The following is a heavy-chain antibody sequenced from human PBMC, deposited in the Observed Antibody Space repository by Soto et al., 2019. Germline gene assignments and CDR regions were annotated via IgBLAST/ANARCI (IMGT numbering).Heavy chain of an antibody. V-gene: IGHV3-72*01. CDR1: GFTFSDHY. D-gene: IGHD5-12*01. CDR2: SRDKVHSHTT. CDR3: ARGVVSTGYFDY. Sequence: EVQLAESGEGLVQPGGSLRLSCAASGFTFSDHYMDWVRQAPGKGLEWVGRSRDKVHSHTTEYAASVKGRFTISRGDSENSLYLQMNSLKTEDTAVYYCARGVVSTGYFDYWGQGTLVTVSS. J-gene: IGHJ4*02.